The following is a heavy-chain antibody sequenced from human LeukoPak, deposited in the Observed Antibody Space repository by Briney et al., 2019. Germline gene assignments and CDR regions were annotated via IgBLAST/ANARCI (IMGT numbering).Heavy chain of an antibody. Sequence: SETLSLTCTVSGGSISSHYWSWIRQPPGKGLEWIGYINYSGSTNYNHSLKSRVTISIDMAKNQVPLKLSSVTAADTAVYYCATFYYDSSGYRDWGQGTLVSVSS. CDR3: ATFYYDSSGYRD. V-gene: IGHV4-59*11. CDR1: GGSISSHY. D-gene: IGHD3-22*01. J-gene: IGHJ4*02. CDR2: INYSGST.